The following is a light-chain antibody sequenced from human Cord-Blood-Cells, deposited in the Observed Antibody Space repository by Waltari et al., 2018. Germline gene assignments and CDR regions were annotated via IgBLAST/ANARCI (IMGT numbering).Light chain of an antibody. CDR2: EGS. CDR3: CSYAGSSTVV. Sequence: QSALTQSASVSGSPGPSITISCTRTSSDGGSYNLVSWYQQHPGKAPKLMIYEGSKRPSGVSNRFSGSKSGNTASLTISGLQAEDEADYYCCSYAGSSTVVFGGGTKLTVL. V-gene: IGLV2-23*01. CDR1: SSDGGSYNL. J-gene: IGLJ2*01.